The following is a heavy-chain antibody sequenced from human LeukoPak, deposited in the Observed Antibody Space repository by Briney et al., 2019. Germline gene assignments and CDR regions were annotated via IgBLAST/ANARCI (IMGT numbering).Heavy chain of an antibody. CDR1: GGSFSGYY. D-gene: IGHD2-15*01. CDR3: ARGNKGLGYCSGGSSYQVYYYYYYMDV. J-gene: IGHJ6*03. CDR2: INHSGST. Sequence: SETLSLXCAVYGGSFSGYYWSWSRQPPGKGLEWIGEINHSGSTNYNPSLKSRVTISVDTSKNQFSLKLSSVTAADTAVYYCARGNKGLGYCSGGSSYQVYYYYYYMDVWGKGTTVTVSS. V-gene: IGHV4-34*01.